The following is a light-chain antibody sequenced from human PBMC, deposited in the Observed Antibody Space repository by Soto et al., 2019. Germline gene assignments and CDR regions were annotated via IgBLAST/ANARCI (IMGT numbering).Light chain of an antibody. CDR3: QQYNSYPWT. Sequence: DIQMTQSPSTLSASVGDRVTITYRPSQSISNWLAWYQQKPGKAPKLLIYDASSLESGVPSRFSGSGSGTEFTLTISSLQPDDFATYYCQQYNSYPWTFGQGTKV. CDR2: DAS. V-gene: IGKV1-5*01. CDR1: QSISNW. J-gene: IGKJ1*01.